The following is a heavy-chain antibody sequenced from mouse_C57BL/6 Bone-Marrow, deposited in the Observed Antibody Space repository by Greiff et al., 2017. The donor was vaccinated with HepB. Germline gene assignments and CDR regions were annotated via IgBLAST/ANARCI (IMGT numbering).Heavy chain of an antibody. CDR3: ARQEGHYYYGSSRYYYAMDY. CDR2: ISNGGGST. Sequence: EVQLVESGGGLVQPGGSLKLSCAASGFTFSDYYMYWVRQTPEKRLEWVAYISNGGGSTYYPDTVKGRFTISRDNAKNTLYLQMSRLKSEDTAMYYCARQEGHYYYGSSRYYYAMDYWGQGTSVTVSS. D-gene: IGHD1-1*01. CDR1: GFTFSDYY. V-gene: IGHV5-12*01. J-gene: IGHJ4*01.